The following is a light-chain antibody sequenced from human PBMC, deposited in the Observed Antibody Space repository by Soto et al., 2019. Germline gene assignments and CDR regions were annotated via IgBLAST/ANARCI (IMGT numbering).Light chain of an antibody. CDR3: QQYNNWPLYT. CDR2: AAS. CDR1: QGIGTN. V-gene: IGKV3-15*01. Sequence: EIGMTQSPGTLSVSPGERATLSCRASQGIGTNLAWYQQRPGQAPRLLIYAASSRATDIPARFTGRGSGTEFTLTISSLQSEDFAVYFCQQYNNWPLYTFGQGTKLEI. J-gene: IGKJ2*01.